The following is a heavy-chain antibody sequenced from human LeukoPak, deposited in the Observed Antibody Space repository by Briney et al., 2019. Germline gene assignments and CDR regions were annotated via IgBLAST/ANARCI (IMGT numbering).Heavy chain of an antibody. V-gene: IGHV4-61*02. D-gene: IGHD4-17*01. Sequence: PSETLSLTCTVSGASISSGSYYWSWIRQPAGKGLEWIGRVYTSGSTNYNPSLKSRVTISVDTSKNQFSLKLSSVTAADTAVYYCARRVRSTVTTDYYYYYGMDVWGQGTTVTVSS. J-gene: IGHJ6*02. CDR2: VYTSGST. CDR3: ARRVRSTVTTDYYYYYGMDV. CDR1: GASISSGSYY.